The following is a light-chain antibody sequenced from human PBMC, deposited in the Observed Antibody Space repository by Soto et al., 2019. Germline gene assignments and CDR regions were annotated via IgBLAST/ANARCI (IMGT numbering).Light chain of an antibody. V-gene: IGLV2-11*01. Sequence: QSALTQPRSVSGSPGQSVTISCTGTNXDVGGYNYVSWYQQYPGKAPKLMISGVSERPSGVPDRFSGFKSGNTASLTISGLQAEDEADYYCCSYVDTDTWVFGGGTKVTVL. J-gene: IGLJ3*02. CDR1: NXDVGGYNY. CDR2: GVS. CDR3: CSYVDTDTWV.